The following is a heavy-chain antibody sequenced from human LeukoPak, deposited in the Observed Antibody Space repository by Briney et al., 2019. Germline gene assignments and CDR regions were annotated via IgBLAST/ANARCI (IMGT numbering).Heavy chain of an antibody. Sequence: AGGSLRLSCAASGFTFSSYGMNWGRQAPGKGLEWVSYISSSGSTIYYADSVKGRFTISRDNAKNSLYLQMNSLRAEDTAVYYCAELGITMIGGVWGKGTTVTISS. CDR1: GFTFSSYG. CDR2: ISSSGSTI. V-gene: IGHV3-48*03. J-gene: IGHJ6*04. CDR3: AELGITMIGGV. D-gene: IGHD3-10*02.